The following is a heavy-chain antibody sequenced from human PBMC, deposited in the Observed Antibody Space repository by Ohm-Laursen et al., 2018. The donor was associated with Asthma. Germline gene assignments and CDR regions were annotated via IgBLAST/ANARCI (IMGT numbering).Heavy chain of an antibody. J-gene: IGHJ4*02. CDR1: GDSINSGNNY. V-gene: IGHV4-31*02. D-gene: IGHD3-22*01. CDR3: AREGYYASSGYPDD. CDR2: IYYSGLT. Sequence: TLSLTCTVSGDSINSGNNYWSWIRQHPGKGLEWIGYIYYSGLTYSNPSLRSRVIISVDTSKNQFSLNLTSVTAADTAVYYCAREGYYASSGYPDDWGQGTLVTVSS.